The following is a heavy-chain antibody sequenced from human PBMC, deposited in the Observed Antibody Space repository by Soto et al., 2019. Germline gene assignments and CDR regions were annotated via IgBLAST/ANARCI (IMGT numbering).Heavy chain of an antibody. V-gene: IGHV3-48*02. CDR3: ARDRGYTYGFDF. J-gene: IGHJ4*02. CDR2: IHSSSSTI. CDR1: GLTFTRYS. Sequence: GGTLRLSCAAAGLTFTRYSMNWVRQAPGKGLEWVSSIHSSSSTIYYADSVKGRFTISRDNAKNSLYLQMNSLRDEDTAVYYCARDRGYTYGFDFWGQGA. D-gene: IGHD5-18*01.